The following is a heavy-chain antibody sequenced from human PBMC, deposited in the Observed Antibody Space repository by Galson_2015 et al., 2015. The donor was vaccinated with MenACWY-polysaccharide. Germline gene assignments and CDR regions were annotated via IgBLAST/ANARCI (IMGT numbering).Heavy chain of an antibody. CDR3: ARDPHCGAGCSIHDAFDV. CDR1: GFTFSSYW. CDR2: INTDGSST. V-gene: IGHV3-74*01. J-gene: IGHJ3*01. D-gene: IGHD2-21*02. Sequence: CAASGFTFSSYWMHWVRQAPGEGLVWVSRINTDGSSTSYADSVKGRFTVSRDNAKNTVYLQMNSLRAEDTAVYYCARDPHCGAGCSIHDAFDVWGQGTKVTVSS.